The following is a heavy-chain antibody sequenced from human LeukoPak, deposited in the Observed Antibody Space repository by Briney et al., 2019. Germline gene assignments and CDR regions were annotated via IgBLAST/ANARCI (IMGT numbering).Heavy chain of an antibody. CDR3: AKRASGSGTSLYYFDY. J-gene: IGHJ4*02. CDR1: GFTFNNCA. D-gene: IGHD3-10*01. V-gene: IGHV3-23*01. Sequence: GGSLRLSCAASGFTFNNCAMSWVRQAPGKGLEWVSGISGSGGNTYYADSVKGRFTISRDNSKNTLYLQMNSLRAEDTAVYYCAKRASGSGTSLYYFDYWGQGTLVTVSS. CDR2: ISGSGGNT.